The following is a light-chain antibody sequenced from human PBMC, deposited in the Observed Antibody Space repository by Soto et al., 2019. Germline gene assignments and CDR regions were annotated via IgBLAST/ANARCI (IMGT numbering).Light chain of an antibody. J-gene: IGKJ1*01. CDR2: SAS. Sequence: EIVMTQSPATLSVSPGGRATLSCRASQSISDTLAWYQQKPGQAPRLLIYSASRGATGFPARFSGSGSGTDFALTISRLEPEDFAVYYCQQYVTAPWTFGQGTKVDIK. CDR3: QQYVTAPWT. CDR1: QSISDT. V-gene: IGKV3-15*01.